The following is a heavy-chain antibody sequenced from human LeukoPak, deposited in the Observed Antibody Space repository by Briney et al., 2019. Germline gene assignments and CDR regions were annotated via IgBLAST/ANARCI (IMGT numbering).Heavy chain of an antibody. CDR1: GGSISSGGYS. CDR2: IYHSGST. D-gene: IGHD3-22*01. CDR3: ARAPYDSSGYYDY. J-gene: IGHJ4*02. Sequence: SQTLSLTCAVSGGSISSGGYSWSWIRQRPGKGQEWIGYIYHSGSTYYNPSLKSRVTISVDRSKNQFSLKLSSVTAADTAVYYCARAPYDSSGYYDYWGQGTLATVSS. V-gene: IGHV4-30-2*01.